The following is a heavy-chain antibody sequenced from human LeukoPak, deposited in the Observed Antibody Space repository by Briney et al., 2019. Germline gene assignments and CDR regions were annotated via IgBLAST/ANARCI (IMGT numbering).Heavy chain of an antibody. Sequence: ASVKVSCKASGYTFTSYDINWVRQATGQGPEWMGWMNPNSGNTGYAQKFQGRVTMTRNTSISTAYMELSSLRSEDTAVYYCATNGEYYDSSGYYYVSDYWGQGTLVTVSS. V-gene: IGHV1-8*01. CDR1: GYTFTSYD. CDR2: MNPNSGNT. J-gene: IGHJ4*02. D-gene: IGHD3-22*01. CDR3: ATNGEYYDSSGYYYVSDY.